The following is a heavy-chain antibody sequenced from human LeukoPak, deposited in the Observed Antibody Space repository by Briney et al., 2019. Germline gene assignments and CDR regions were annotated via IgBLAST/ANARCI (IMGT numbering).Heavy chain of an antibody. Sequence: SQTLSLTCAASGGSISSGGYSWSWIRQPPGTGLEWIGYIYHSGSTYYNPSLKSRVTISVDRSKNQFSLKLSSVTAADTAVYYCARGAQGGYCSSTSCYEYNWFDPWGQGTLVTVSS. D-gene: IGHD2-2*01. CDR2: IYHSGST. CDR1: GGSISSGGYS. V-gene: IGHV4-30-2*01. CDR3: ARGAQGGYCSSTSCYEYNWFDP. J-gene: IGHJ5*02.